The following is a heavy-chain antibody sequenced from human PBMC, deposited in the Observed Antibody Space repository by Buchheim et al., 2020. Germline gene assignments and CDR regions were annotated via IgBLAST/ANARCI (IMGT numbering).Heavy chain of an antibody. J-gene: IGHJ4*02. CDR1: GFTFISFS. D-gene: IGHD6-19*01. CDR2: ISYDGSNQ. V-gene: IGHV3-30-3*01. Sequence: QVQLVESGGGVVQPGRSLRLSCAASGFTFISFSMHWVRQTPGKGLEWVALISYDGSNQDYADSVKGRFTISRDESKNKVYLQMNSLRVEDTAVYYCARDMSGWSPTGVLSYWGQGTL. CDR3: ARDMSGWSPTGVLSY.